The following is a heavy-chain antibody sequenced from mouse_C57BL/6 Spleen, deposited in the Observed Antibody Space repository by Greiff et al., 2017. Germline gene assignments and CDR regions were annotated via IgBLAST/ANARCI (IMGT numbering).Heavy chain of an antibody. D-gene: IGHD3-2*02. CDR1: GYTFTDYE. CDR2: IDPETGGT. V-gene: IGHV1-15*01. Sequence: QVQLQQSGAELVRPGASVTLSCKASGYTFTDYEMHWVKQTPVHGLEWIGAIDPETGGTAYNQKFKGKAILTADKSSSTAYMELRSLTSEDSAVYYCTRTDSSGPFAYWGQGTLVTVSA. CDR3: TRTDSSGPFAY. J-gene: IGHJ3*01.